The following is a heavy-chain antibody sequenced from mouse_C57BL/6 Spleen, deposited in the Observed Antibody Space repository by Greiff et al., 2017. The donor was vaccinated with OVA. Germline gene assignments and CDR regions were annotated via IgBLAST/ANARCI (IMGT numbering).Heavy chain of an antibody. Sequence: QVQLQQPGAELVKPGASVNMSCKASGYTLTSYWMQWVKQRPGQGLEWMGEIDPSYRYTNYNQKFKGKPTLTLDTSSTTAYMQLSSLSSKDSAVYYCARSGLRIFDYWHQGTTLTVSS. CDR1: GYTLTSYW. V-gene: IGHV1-50*01. CDR3: ARSGLRIFDY. CDR2: IDPSYRYT. J-gene: IGHJ2*01. D-gene: IGHD2-4*01.